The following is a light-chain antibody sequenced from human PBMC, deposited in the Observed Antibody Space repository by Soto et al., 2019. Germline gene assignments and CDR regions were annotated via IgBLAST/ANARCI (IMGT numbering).Light chain of an antibody. J-gene: IGKJ4*01. CDR1: QSVSSNY. CDR2: GAS. CDR3: QHDYNLLT. V-gene: IGKV3D-7*01. Sequence: EIVLTQSPGTLSLSPGERAPLSCRASQSVSSNYVGWYQQKPGQAPGLLIYGASTRATAIPARFSGSGSGTDFTITVSSLQPEDFAVYYCQHDYNLLTFGGGTKGDIK.